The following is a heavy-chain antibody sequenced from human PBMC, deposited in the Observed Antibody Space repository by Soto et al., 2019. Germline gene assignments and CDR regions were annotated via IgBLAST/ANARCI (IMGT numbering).Heavy chain of an antibody. CDR2: IKQDGSEK. CDR1: GFTLSSYW. D-gene: IGHD6-19*01. V-gene: IGHV3-7*01. CDR3: ARDADASGWYHYGFDV. J-gene: IGHJ6*02. Sequence: EVQLVESGGGLVQPGGSLRLSCAASGFTLSSYWMNWVRQAPGKGLDWVANIKQDGSEKYYVDSVKGRFFISRDNAKNSLYLQLNSLRAEDTAVYYCARDADASGWYHYGFDVWGQGTLVTVSS.